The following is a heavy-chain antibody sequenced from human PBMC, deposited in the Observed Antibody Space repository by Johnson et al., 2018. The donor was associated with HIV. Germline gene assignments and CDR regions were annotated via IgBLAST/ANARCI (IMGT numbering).Heavy chain of an antibody. CDR3: GMAGVEGAAFDI. V-gene: IGHV3-7*01. CDR2: IKQDGGDK. D-gene: IGHD6-19*01. J-gene: IGHJ3*02. CDR1: GFTFDNFW. Sequence: VQLVESGGGLVQPGGSLRLSCAASGFTFDNFWMSWVRQTPGKGLEWVANIKQDGGDKYYVDSVKGRFTISRDNAKNSLYLHMNSLRAEDTAVFYCGMAGVEGAAFDIWGQGTMVTVSS.